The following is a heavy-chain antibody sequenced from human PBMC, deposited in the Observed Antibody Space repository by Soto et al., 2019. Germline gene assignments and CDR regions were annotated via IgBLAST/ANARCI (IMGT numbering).Heavy chain of an antibody. CDR2: ISQPGKKT. CDR1: GFIFSTYT. V-gene: IGHV3-23*03. J-gene: IGHJ4*02. Sequence: EVQLLESGGHLVHPGGSLRLSCAASGFIFSTYTMNWVRQVPGKGLEWVSGISQPGKKTWYADSVKGRFTISRDNSKNFLFLQMDSLRVEDTAVYYCAKDSHPDGIWTFDYWGQGAPVTVSS. D-gene: IGHD3-9*01. CDR3: AKDSHPDGIWTFDY.